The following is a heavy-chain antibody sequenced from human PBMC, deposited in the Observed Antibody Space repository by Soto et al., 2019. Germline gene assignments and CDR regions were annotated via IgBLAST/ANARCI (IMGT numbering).Heavy chain of an antibody. D-gene: IGHD3-3*01. Sequence: SVKVSCKASGGTFSSYAISWVRQAPGQGLEWMGGIIPIFGTANYAQKFQGRVTITADESTSTAYMELSSLRSEDTAVYYCARLIFMRGSYYYYGMDVWGQGTTVTVSS. CDR1: GGTFSSYA. V-gene: IGHV1-69*13. CDR3: ARLIFMRGSYYYYGMDV. CDR2: IIPIFGTA. J-gene: IGHJ6*02.